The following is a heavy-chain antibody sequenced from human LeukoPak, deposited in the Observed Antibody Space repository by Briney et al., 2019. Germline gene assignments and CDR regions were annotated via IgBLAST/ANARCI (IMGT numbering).Heavy chain of an antibody. D-gene: IGHD1-26*01. CDR3: ARERQEGGTPFDH. J-gene: IGHJ4*02. Sequence: PGGSLRLSCAASGFTFSSYGMSWVRQAPGKGLEWVSAISGSGGSTYYADSVKGRFTISRDNSRNTLYLQMNSLRDEDTAVYYCARERQEGGTPFDHWGQGSLVTVSS. V-gene: IGHV3-23*01. CDR2: ISGSGGST. CDR1: GFTFSSYG.